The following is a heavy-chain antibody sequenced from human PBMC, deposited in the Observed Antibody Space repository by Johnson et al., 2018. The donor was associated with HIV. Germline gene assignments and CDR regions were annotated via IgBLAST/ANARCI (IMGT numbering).Heavy chain of an antibody. CDR3: ARDRIVGADYDAFDI. CDR1: AFTFRSYS. D-gene: IGHD1-26*01. Sequence: QVQLVESGGGLVQPGRSLRLSCAASAFTFRSYSMHWVRQAPGKGLEWVAVISYDGSNKYYADSVKGRFTISRDNSKNTLYLQMNSLRAEDTAVYHCARDRIVGADYDAFDIWGQGTMVTVSS. CDR2: ISYDGSNK. V-gene: IGHV3-30-3*01. J-gene: IGHJ3*02.